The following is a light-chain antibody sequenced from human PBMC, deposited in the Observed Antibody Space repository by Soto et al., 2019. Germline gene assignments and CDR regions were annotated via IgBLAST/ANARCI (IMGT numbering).Light chain of an antibody. CDR3: QQYNNWPPIT. CDR1: QSVSSSY. Sequence: EIVLTQSPGTLSLSPGERATLSWSASQSVSSSYLAWYQQKPGQAPRLLIYGASTRATGIPARFSGSGSGTEFTLTISSLQSEDFAVYYCQQYNNWPPITFGQGTRLEIK. CDR2: GAS. J-gene: IGKJ5*01. V-gene: IGKV3-15*01.